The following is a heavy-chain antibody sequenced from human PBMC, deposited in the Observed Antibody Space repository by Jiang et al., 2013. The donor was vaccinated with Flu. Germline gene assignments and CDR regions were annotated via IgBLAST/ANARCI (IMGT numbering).Heavy chain of an antibody. CDR3: TGCNGGSCNSGDY. D-gene: IGHD2-15*01. J-gene: IGHJ4*02. CDR1: GFSFSGSA. Sequence: VQLVESGGGLVQPGGSLTLSCAASGFSFSGSAFHWVRQASGKGLEWVGRIRSRADNYATAYAASVKGRFIVSRDDSKNTAYLQMNSLKTEDTAVYYCTGCNGGSCNSGDYWGQGTLVTVSS. CDR2: IRSRADNYAT. V-gene: IGHV3-73*02.